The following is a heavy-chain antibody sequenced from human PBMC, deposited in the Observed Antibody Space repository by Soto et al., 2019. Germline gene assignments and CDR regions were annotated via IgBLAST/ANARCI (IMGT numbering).Heavy chain of an antibody. Sequence: GGSLRLSCAASGFTFSSYAMSWVRQAPGKGLEWVSAISGSGGSTYYADSVKGRFTISRDNSKNTLYLQMNSLRAEDTAVYYCAKDGGDYDFWSGYYTDYYYYGMDVWGQGTTVTVSS. CDR1: GFTFSSYA. J-gene: IGHJ6*02. V-gene: IGHV3-23*01. CDR3: AKDGGDYDFWSGYYTDYYYYGMDV. CDR2: ISGSGGST. D-gene: IGHD3-3*01.